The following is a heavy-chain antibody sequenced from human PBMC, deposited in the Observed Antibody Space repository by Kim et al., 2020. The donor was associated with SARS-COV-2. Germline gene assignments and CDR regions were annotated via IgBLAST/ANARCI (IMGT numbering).Heavy chain of an antibody. CDR3: ARHQMVRGVRSIYFDY. V-gene: IGHV4-39*01. Sequence: SETLSLTCTVSGGSISSSSYYWGWIRQPPGKGLEWIGSIYYSGSTYYNPSLKSRVTISVDTSKNQFSLKLSSVTAADTAVYYCARHQMVRGVRSIYFDYWGQGTLVTVSS. CDR2: IYYSGST. J-gene: IGHJ4*02. D-gene: IGHD3-10*01. CDR1: GGSISSSSYY.